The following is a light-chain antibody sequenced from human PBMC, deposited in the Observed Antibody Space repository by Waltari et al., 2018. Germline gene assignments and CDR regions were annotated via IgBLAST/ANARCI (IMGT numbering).Light chain of an antibody. CDR3: QQTYSIRRT. Sequence: DIPMPHSPSSLSSSVGARVTLTCRASQPISHYFNWSQQTLGKAPPLLLYAATNLQDGVPSRVSASGSERDFTRTISSLQPEDFATYYCQQTYSIRRTFSQGTKVEIQ. CDR1: QPISHY. V-gene: IGKV1-39*01. CDR2: AAT. J-gene: IGKJ1*01.